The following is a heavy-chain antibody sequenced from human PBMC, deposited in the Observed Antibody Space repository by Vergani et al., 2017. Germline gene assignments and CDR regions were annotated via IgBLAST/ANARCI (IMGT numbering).Heavy chain of an antibody. D-gene: IGHD3-9*01. CDR1: GGSISSGGYS. CDR3: ARGIEGPDWLVRGTRRPNFDY. CDR2: IYHSGST. V-gene: IGHV4-30-2*01. J-gene: IGHJ4*02. Sequence: QLQLQESGSGLVKPSQTLSLTCAVSGGSISSGGYSWSWIRQPPGKGLEWIGYIYHSGSTNYNPSLKSRVTISVDKSKNQFSLKLSSVTAADTAVYYCARGIEGPDWLVRGTRRPNFDYWGQGTLVTVSS.